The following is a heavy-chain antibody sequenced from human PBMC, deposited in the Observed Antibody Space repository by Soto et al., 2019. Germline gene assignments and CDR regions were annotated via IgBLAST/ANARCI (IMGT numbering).Heavy chain of an antibody. Sequence: QVQLVQSGAEVKKPGASVKVSCKASGYTFTSYDINWVRQATGQGLEGMGWMNPNSGNTAYAQKFQGRVTMTSNTSISTADMELSSLRSEDTAVYYGARERRDGYDNWGQGTLVTVSS. CDR3: ARERRDGYDN. V-gene: IGHV1-8*01. D-gene: IGHD5-12*01. CDR1: GYTFTSYD. CDR2: MNPNSGNT. J-gene: IGHJ4*02.